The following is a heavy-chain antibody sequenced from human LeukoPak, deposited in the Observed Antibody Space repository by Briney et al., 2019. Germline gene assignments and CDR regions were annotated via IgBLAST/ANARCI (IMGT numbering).Heavy chain of an antibody. CDR2: IYPGDSDT. Sequence: GESLKISCKGSGYSLTSYWIGWVRQMPGKGLEWTGIIYPGDSDTRYSPSFQGQVTISADKSISTAYLQWSSLKASDTAMYYCARQKAAANPEYYYGMDVWGQGTTVTVSS. CDR1: GYSLTSYW. J-gene: IGHJ6*02. V-gene: IGHV5-51*01. CDR3: ARQKAAANPEYYYGMDV. D-gene: IGHD6-13*01.